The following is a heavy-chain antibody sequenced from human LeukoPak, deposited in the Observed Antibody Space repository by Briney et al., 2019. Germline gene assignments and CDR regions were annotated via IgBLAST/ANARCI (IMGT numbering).Heavy chain of an antibody. CDR1: GYIFTNYQ. V-gene: IGHV1-46*01. J-gene: IGHJ4*02. D-gene: IGHD3-3*01. Sequence: GASVKVSCKASGYIFTNYQMQWVRQAPGQGLEWMGIINPSAGTTSYAQKFQGRVTMTRDTSTSTVYMELSSLRSDDTALYYCARGDDFWSSDYWGQGPLVTVSS. CDR3: ARGDDFWSSDY. CDR2: INPSAGTT.